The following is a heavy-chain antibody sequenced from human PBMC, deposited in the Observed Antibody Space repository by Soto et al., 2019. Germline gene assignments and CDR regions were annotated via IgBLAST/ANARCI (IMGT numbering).Heavy chain of an antibody. V-gene: IGHV3-7*05. Sequence: PWGSLRLSCAASGFTFRSYWMSWVRQAPGKGLEWVANIKQDGSEKYYVDSVKGRFTISRDNAKNSLYLQMNSLRAEDTAVYYCARGRYSSSSNWGQGTLVTVSS. CDR1: GFTFRSYW. D-gene: IGHD6-6*01. CDR3: ARGRYSSSSN. CDR2: IKQDGSEK. J-gene: IGHJ4*02.